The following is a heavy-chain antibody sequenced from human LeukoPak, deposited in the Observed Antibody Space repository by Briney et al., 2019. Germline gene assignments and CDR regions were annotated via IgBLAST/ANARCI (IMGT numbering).Heavy chain of an antibody. D-gene: IGHD2-15*01. CDR2: IYTSGST. V-gene: IGHV4-61*02. CDR1: GGSISSGSYY. Sequence: SETLSLTCTVSGGSISSGSYYWSWIRQPAGKGLEWIGRIYTSGSTNYNPSLKSRVTISVDTFKNQFSLKLSSVTAADTAVYYCARVSCSGGSCYSGLDYWGQGTLVTVSS. CDR3: ARVSCSGGSCYSGLDY. J-gene: IGHJ4*02.